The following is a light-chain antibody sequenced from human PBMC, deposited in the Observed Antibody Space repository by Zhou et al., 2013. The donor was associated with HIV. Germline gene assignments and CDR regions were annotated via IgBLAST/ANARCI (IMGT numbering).Light chain of an antibody. V-gene: IGKV1-39*01. CDR1: QSISSY. CDR2: AAS. Sequence: DIQMTQSPSSLSASVGDRVTITCRASQSISSYLNWYQQKPGKAPKLLIYAASSLQSGVPSKFSGSGSGTDFTLTINSLQPEDFATYYCQQYLSWPPTFGQGTKLESK. J-gene: IGKJ2*01. CDR3: QQYLSWPPT.